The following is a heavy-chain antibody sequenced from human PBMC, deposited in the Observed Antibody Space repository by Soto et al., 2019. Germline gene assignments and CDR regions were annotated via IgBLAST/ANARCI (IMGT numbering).Heavy chain of an antibody. D-gene: IGHD6-13*01. CDR1: GGTFSSYA. CDR2: IIPIFGTA. Sequence: SVKVSCKASGGTFSSYAISWVRQAPGQGLEWMGGIIPIFGTANYAQKFQGRVTITADESTSTAYMELSSLRSEDTAVYYCARVIAAAGTNWFDPSGQGPLVTLSS. CDR3: ARVIAAAGTNWFDP. V-gene: IGHV1-69*13. J-gene: IGHJ5*02.